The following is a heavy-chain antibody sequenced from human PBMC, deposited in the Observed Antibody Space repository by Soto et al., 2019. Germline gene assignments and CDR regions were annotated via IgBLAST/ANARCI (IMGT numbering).Heavy chain of an antibody. J-gene: IGHJ5*02. CDR2: ISGSGSTT. CDR3: AKDYNRWGPYWHDP. CDR1: GFTFTSYG. Sequence: EVQVLESGGGLVQPGGSLRLSCAASGFTFTSYGMSWVRQAPGKGLQWVSGISGSGSTTYYADSVKGRFTISRDNSKNTMYLQMNSLRAEDTAVYYCAKDYNRWGPYWHDPWGQGTLVTVSS. V-gene: IGHV3-23*01. D-gene: IGHD3-10*01.